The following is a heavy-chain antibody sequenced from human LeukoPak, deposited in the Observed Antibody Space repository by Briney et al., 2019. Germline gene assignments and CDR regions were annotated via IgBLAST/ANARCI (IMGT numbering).Heavy chain of an antibody. D-gene: IGHD2-2*01. CDR1: GFTFSSYG. CDR2: ISYDGSNK. V-gene: IGHV3-30*18. J-gene: IGHJ4*02. CDR3: AKDAEGYCSSTSCSYFDY. Sequence: GGSLRLSCAASGFTFSSYGMHWVRQAPGKGLEWVAVISYDGSNKYYADSVKGRFTISRDNSKNTLYLQMNSLRAEDTAVYYCAKDAEGYCSSTSCSYFDYWGQGTLVTVSS.